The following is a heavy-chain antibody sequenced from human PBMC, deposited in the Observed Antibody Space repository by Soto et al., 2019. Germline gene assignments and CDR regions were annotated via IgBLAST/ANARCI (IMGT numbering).Heavy chain of an antibody. CDR2: IYTSGST. D-gene: IGHD2-21*02. J-gene: IGHJ4*02. CDR3: ARDQYCGGDCYSDY. CDR1: GGSISSYY. Sequence: QVQLQESGPGLVKPSETLSLTCTVSGGSISSYYWSWIRQPAGKGLEWIGRIYTSGSTNYNPSLKSRVTRSVDTSKNQFSLKLSSVTAADTAVYYCARDQYCGGDCYSDYWGQGTLVTVSS. V-gene: IGHV4-4*07.